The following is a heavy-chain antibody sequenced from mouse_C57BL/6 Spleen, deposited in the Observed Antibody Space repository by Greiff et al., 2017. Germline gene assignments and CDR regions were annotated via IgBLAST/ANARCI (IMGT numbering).Heavy chain of an antibody. CDR3: ARRDYSNFYAMDY. D-gene: IGHD2-5*01. CDR2: IDPSDSET. Sequence: VQLQQPGAELVRPGSSVKLSCKASGYTFTSYWMHWVKQRPIQGLEWIGNIDPSDSETHYNQKFKDKATLTVDKSSSTAYMQLSSLTSEDSAVYYCARRDYSNFYAMDYWGQGTSVTVSS. CDR1: GYTFTSYW. V-gene: IGHV1-52*01. J-gene: IGHJ4*01.